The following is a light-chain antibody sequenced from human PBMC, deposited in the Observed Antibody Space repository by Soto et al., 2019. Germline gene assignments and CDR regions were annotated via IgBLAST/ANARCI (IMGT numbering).Light chain of an antibody. CDR3: QSYDSSMSAL. V-gene: IGLV1-40*01. CDR1: NSNIGAGYG. CDR2: DNT. Sequence: QSVLTQPPSVSGAPGQRVTISCTGSNSNIGAGYGVHWYQQLPGTAPKLLIHDNTNRPSGVPDRFAGSKAGSSASLAITGLQAEDAADYYCQSYDSSMSALFGGGTKLTVL. J-gene: IGLJ2*01.